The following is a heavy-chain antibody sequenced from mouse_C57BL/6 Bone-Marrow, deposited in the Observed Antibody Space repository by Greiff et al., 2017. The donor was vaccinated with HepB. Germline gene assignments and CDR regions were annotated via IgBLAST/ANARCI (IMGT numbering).Heavy chain of an antibody. Sequence: VQRVESGPGLVQPSQSLSITCTVSGFSLTSYGVHWVRQPPGKGLEWLGVIWSGGSTDYNAAFISRLSISKDNSKSQVFFKMNSLQADDTAIYYCAKNGGSSLYYAMDYWGQGTSVTVSS. D-gene: IGHD1-1*01. CDR2: IWSGGST. CDR1: GFSLTSYG. V-gene: IGHV2-4*01. J-gene: IGHJ4*01. CDR3: AKNGGSSLYYAMDY.